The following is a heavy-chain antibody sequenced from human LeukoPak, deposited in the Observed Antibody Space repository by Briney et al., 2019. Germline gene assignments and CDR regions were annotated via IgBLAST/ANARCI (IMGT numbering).Heavy chain of an antibody. J-gene: IGHJ4*02. CDR3: ARHGVGSSWFGFDY. CDR1: GSSFSTYW. D-gene: IGHD6-13*01. CDR2: ISPADSDT. Sequence: PGESLEISCKTFGSSFSTYWIGWVRQLPGKGLEWMGIISPADSDTRYSPSFQGQVTISADKSISTAYLQWSSLKASDTAIYYCARHGVGSSWFGFDYWGQGTLITVSS. V-gene: IGHV5-51*01.